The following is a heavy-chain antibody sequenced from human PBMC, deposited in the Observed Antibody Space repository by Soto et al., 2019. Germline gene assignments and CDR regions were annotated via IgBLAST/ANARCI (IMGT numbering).Heavy chain of an antibody. CDR3: ARDLYYDFWFDP. CDR2: INSDGSNT. J-gene: IGHJ5*02. CDR1: GFTFSSYW. V-gene: IGHV3-74*01. D-gene: IGHD3-16*01. Sequence: SGGSLRLSCAASGFTFSSYWMHWVRQAPGKELVWVTRINSDGSNTNYADSVKGRFTISRDNAKSTLYLQMNSLRAEDTAIYYCARDLYYDFWFDPWGQGTLVTVSS.